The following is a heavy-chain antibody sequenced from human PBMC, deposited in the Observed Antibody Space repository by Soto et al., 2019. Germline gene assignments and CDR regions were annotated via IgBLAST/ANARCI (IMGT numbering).Heavy chain of an antibody. CDR2: IVPFFGSA. CDR1: GDTFSTYA. V-gene: IGHV1-69*13. D-gene: IGHD3-16*02. CDR3: ARADHDYVWGNYRPMGF. Sequence: GASVKVSCKASGDTFSTYAFTWVRRAPGQGLEWMGGIVPFFGSATYAKKFQGRVTITADQSTTTVYMEVTNLKSEDTAVYYCARADHDYVWGNYRPMGFWGQGTLVTVSS. J-gene: IGHJ4*01.